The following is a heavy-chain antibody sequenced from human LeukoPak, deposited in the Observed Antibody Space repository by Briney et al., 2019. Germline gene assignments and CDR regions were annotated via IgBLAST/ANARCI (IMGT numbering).Heavy chain of an antibody. D-gene: IGHD1-26*01. J-gene: IGHJ4*02. Sequence: GASVKVSCKASGYTFTGYYMHWVRQAPGQGLEWMGWINPDSGGTNYAQKFQGRVTMTRDTSISTAYMELSRLRSDDTAVYHCARGKSRGSHIDYWGQGTLVTVSS. CDR1: GYTFTGYY. V-gene: IGHV1-2*02. CDR3: ARGKSRGSHIDY. CDR2: INPDSGGT.